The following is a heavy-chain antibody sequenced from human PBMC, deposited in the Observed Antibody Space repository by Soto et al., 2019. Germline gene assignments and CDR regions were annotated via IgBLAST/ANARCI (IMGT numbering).Heavy chain of an antibody. CDR2: IIPIFGTA. V-gene: IGHV1-69*12. J-gene: IGHJ4*02. CDR3: XXXXXXXXXGSCYFLPGIDY. CDR1: GGTFSSYA. Sequence: QVQLVQSGAEVKKPGSSVKVSCKASGGTFSSYAISWVRQAPGQGLEWMGGIIPIFGTANYAQKFQGRVTITADEXXXXXXXXXXXXXXXXXXXXXXXXXXXXXXXGSCYFLPGIDYWGQGTLVTVSS. D-gene: IGHD2-15*01.